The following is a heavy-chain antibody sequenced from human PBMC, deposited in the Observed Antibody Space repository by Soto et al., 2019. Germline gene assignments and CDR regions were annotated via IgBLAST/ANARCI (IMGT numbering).Heavy chain of an antibody. D-gene: IGHD7-27*01. CDR3: ARGWGRIFDY. J-gene: IGHJ4*02. Sequence: QVQLQQWGAGLVKPSETLSLTCAVYGGSFSGYYWNWIRQPPGKGLEWIGEINHSGSTNYNPSLKSRVTLSVDTSKNQFSLKLSSVTAAATAVYYCARGWGRIFDYWGQGTLVTVSS. CDR1: GGSFSGYY. V-gene: IGHV4-34*01. CDR2: INHSGST.